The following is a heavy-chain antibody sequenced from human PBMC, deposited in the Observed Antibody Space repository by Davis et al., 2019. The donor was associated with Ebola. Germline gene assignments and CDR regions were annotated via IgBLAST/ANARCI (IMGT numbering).Heavy chain of an antibody. CDR3: ARERGLGYCTGGVCWGYYYGMDV. J-gene: IGHJ6*02. V-gene: IGHV1-8*01. Sequence: ASVKVSCKASGYTFTSYDINWVRQATGQGLEWMGWMNPNSGNTGYALKFQGRVTMTRNTSISTAYMELRSLRSDDTAVYYCARERGLGYCTGGVCWGYYYGMDVWGQGTTVTVSS. CDR2: MNPNSGNT. D-gene: IGHD2-8*02. CDR1: GYTFTSYD.